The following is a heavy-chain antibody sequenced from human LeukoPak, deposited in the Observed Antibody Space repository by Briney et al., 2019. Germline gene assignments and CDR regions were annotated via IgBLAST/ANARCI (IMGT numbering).Heavy chain of an antibody. V-gene: IGHV4-39*07. CDR1: GGSISSSSYY. CDR3: ARGGIAVAGDQWFDP. D-gene: IGHD6-19*01. CDR2: IYYSGST. J-gene: IGHJ5*02. Sequence: SETLSLTCTVSGGSISSSSYYWGWIRQPPGKGLEWIGSIYYSGSTYYNPPLKSRVTISVDTSKNQFSLKLSSVTAADTAVYYCARGGIAVAGDQWFDPWGQGTLVTVSS.